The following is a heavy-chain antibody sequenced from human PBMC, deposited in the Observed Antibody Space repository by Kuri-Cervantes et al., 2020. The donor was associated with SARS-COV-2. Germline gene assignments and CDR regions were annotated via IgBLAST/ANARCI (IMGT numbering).Heavy chain of an antibody. CDR3: ARDMSKGQWLERGWFDP. J-gene: IGHJ5*02. V-gene: IGHV3-48*02. Sequence: GESLKISCIAYGFSFRIYSMNWVRQTPGKGLEWISYVSPNSNTIYYADSVKGRFTISRDNAKNLLYLQMNSLRDDDTAVYYCARDMSKGQWLERGWFDPWGQGTLVTFSS. CDR2: VSPNSNTI. D-gene: IGHD6-19*01. CDR1: GFSFRIYS.